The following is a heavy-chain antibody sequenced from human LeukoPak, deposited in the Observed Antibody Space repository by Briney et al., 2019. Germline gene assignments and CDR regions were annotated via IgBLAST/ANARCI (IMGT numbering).Heavy chain of an antibody. J-gene: IGHJ4*02. D-gene: IGHD4-17*01. Sequence: GGSLRLSCAASGFTFSSNAMSWVRQAPGKGLEWVSSISGNDGSTYYADSVKGRFTVSRDNSKNTLYLQMNSLRAEDTAVYYCAKDPMTTVTTVDSDWGQGTLVTVSS. V-gene: IGHV3-23*01. CDR3: AKDPMTTVTTVDSD. CDR1: GFTFSSNA. CDR2: ISGNDGST.